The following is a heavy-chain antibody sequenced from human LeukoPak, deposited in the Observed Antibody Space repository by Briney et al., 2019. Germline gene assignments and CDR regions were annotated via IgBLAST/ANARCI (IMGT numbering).Heavy chain of an antibody. CDR3: ARDGSNQLLQLYYYYYGMDV. D-gene: IGHD2-2*01. CDR1: GYTFTSYG. V-gene: IGHV1-18*01. CDR2: ISAYNGNT. Sequence: ASVKVSCKASGYTFTSYGISWVRQAPGQGLEWMGWISAYNGNTNYAQKLLGRVTMTTDTSTSTAYMELRSLRSDDTAVYYCARDGSNQLLQLYYYYYGMDVWGQGTTVTVSS. J-gene: IGHJ6*02.